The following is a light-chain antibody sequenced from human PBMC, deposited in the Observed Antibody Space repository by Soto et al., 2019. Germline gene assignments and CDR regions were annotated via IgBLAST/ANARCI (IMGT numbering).Light chain of an antibody. CDR3: QKYNSAPCT. CDR1: QGISTY. Sequence: DIQMTQSPSSLSASVGDRVPITCRASQGISTYLAWYQQKPGKVPKLLIYAASTMQSGVPSRFSGSRSGTDFTLTISILQPEDVATYYCQKYNSAPCTFGQGTKVEIK. V-gene: IGKV1-27*01. J-gene: IGKJ1*01. CDR2: AAS.